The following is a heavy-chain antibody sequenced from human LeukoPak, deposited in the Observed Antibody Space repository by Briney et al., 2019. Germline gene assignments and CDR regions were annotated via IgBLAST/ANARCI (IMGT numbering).Heavy chain of an antibody. J-gene: IGHJ5*01. CDR1: GGSISGYY. Sequence: SETLSLTCTVSGGSISGYYWSWIRQPPGKGLEWIGYIHYSGSTKYNPSLKSRVTISVDTSKNQFSLKLSSVTAADTAVYYCAGHGVDWFDSWGQGTLVTVSS. V-gene: IGHV4-59*08. D-gene: IGHD3-10*01. CDR3: AGHGVDWFDS. CDR2: IHYSGST.